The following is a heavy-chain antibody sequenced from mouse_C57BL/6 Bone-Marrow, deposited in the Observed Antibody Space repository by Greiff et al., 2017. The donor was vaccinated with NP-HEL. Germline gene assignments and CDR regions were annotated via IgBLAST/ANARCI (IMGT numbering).Heavy chain of an antibody. Sequence: AAPAVDFSRYWMSWVRRAPGKGLEWIGEINPDSSTINYAPSLKDKFIISRDNAKNTLYLQMSKVRSEDTALYYCARRRYYDYPYYFDYWGQGTTLTVSS. CDR3: ARRRYYDYPYYFDY. D-gene: IGHD2-4*01. J-gene: IGHJ2*01. CDR1: AVDFSRYW. V-gene: IGHV4-1*01. CDR2: INPDSSTI.